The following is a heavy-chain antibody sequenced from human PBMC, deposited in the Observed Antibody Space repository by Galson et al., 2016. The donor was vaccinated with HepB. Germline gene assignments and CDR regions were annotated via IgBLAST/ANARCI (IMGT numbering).Heavy chain of an antibody. D-gene: IGHD1-14*01. J-gene: IGHJ3*01. CDR2: ITTGGDST. CDR1: EFAFSSYA. CDR3: AREFNTGGL. Sequence: SLRLSCAAVEFAFSSYAMTWVRQAPGKGLEWVSTITTGGDSTYYADSVKGRFTISRDYSQNTVFLQMNSLRVDDTATYYCAREFNTGGLWGQGTVVTVSS. V-gene: IGHV3-23*01.